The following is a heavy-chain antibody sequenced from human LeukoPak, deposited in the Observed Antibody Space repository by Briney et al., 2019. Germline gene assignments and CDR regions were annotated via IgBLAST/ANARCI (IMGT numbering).Heavy chain of an antibody. D-gene: IGHD6-6*01. CDR1: GYSFSSYW. Sequence: GESLKISCKGSGYSFSSYWIGWVRQMPGKGLGWMGIIYPGDSDTRYSPSFQGQVAISADKSINTAYLQWDSLKASDTAMYYCARTVGSSSGSVDYWGQGTLVTVSS. V-gene: IGHV5-51*01. CDR3: ARTVGSSSGSVDY. CDR2: IYPGDSDT. J-gene: IGHJ4*02.